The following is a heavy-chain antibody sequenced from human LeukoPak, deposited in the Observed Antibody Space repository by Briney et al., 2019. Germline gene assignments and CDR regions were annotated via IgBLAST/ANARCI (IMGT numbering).Heavy chain of an antibody. D-gene: IGHD6-6*01. CDR2: IRSSRTI. CDR3: AKDSDSSYWRADY. J-gene: IGHJ4*02. V-gene: IGHV3-48*04. CDR1: GFTFSSYS. Sequence: GGPLRLSGAASGFTFSSYSMNWARQAPGKGLEGVSYIRSSRTIYYADAVKGRFTISREHAKTSLYLQMNSVRAEETPVYYCAKDSDSSYWRADYWGQGPVVPVP.